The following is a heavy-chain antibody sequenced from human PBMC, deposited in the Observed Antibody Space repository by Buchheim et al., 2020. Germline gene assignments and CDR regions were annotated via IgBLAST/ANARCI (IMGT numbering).Heavy chain of an antibody. J-gene: IGHJ6*02. Sequence: QVQLQESGPGLVKPSGTLSLTCAVSGGSISSSNWWSWVRQPPGKGLEWIGEIYHSGSTNYNPSLKSRVTISVDKSKNPFSLKLSSVTAADTAVYYCARWGPYYDFWSGYLPPYYGMDVWGQGTT. V-gene: IGHV4-4*02. CDR1: GGSISSSNW. CDR3: ARWGPYYDFWSGYLPPYYGMDV. D-gene: IGHD3-3*01. CDR2: IYHSGST.